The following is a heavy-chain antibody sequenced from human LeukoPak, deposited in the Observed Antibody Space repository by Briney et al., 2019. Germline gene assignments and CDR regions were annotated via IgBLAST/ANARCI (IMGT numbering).Heavy chain of an antibody. J-gene: IGHJ4*02. Sequence: GGSLRLSCAASGFTFSNYGMSWVRQAPGKGLDWVSDISGSGDFTYYADSVKGRFTISRDKSKNTLYLQMNSLRAEDTAVYYCAKDGARDGYNYPDYWGQGTLVTVSS. CDR3: AKDGARDGYNYPDY. V-gene: IGHV3-23*01. D-gene: IGHD5-24*01. CDR1: GFTFSNYG. CDR2: ISGSGDFT.